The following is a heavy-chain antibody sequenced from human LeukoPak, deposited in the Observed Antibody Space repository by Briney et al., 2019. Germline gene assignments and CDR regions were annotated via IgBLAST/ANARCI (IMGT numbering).Heavy chain of an antibody. CDR3: ARQTGSGLFILP. CDR1: GVAISSSNSY. J-gene: IGHJ4*02. CDR2: IYYSGNT. V-gene: IGHV4-39*01. D-gene: IGHD3/OR15-3a*01. Sequence: SETLSLTCTVSGVAISSSNSYWGWIRQPPGTGLEWIGSIYYSGNTYYNASRKGQVSISIDTSKNQFSLRLTSVTAADTAVYYCARQTGSGLFILPGGQGTLVTVSS.